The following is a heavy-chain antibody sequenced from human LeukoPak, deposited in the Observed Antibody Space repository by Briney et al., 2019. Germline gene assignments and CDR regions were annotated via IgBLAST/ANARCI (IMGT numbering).Heavy chain of an antibody. CDR1: GGSISSGSYY. D-gene: IGHD1-26*01. CDR3: AREVGANPADY. J-gene: IGHJ4*02. CDR2: IYTSGST. Sequence: PSETLSLTCTVSGGSISSGSYYWSWIRQPAGKGLEWIGRIYTSGSTNYNPSLKSRVTIPVDTSKNQFSLKLSSVTAADTAVYYCAREVGANPADYWGQGTLVTVSS. V-gene: IGHV4-61*02.